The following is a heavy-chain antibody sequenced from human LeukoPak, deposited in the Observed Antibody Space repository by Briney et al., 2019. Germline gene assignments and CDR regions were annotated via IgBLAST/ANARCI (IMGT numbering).Heavy chain of an antibody. CDR2: ISSSGSYR. Sequence: GGSLRLSCAASGFAFSSCTMNWVRQAPGKGLEWVSSISSSGSYRYYADSMKGRLTISRDNAKNSLYLQTNRLRAEDTAVYFCARGPREYTYGQPAPFVDFWGQGNLVTVSS. V-gene: IGHV3-21*01. CDR1: GFAFSSCT. D-gene: IGHD5-18*01. J-gene: IGHJ4*02. CDR3: ARGPREYTYGQPAPFVDF.